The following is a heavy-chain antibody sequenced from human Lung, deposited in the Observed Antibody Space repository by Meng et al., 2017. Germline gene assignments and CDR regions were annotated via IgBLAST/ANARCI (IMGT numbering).Heavy chain of an antibody. CDR2: INRDGTKP. D-gene: IGHD1-1*01. J-gene: IGHJ1*01. CDR3: TNDRLNH. V-gene: IGHV3-74*01. Sequence: VGSGGGLVPLGGHPRFSCAASGFTFTDHWMHWVRQGPGKGMVWVSRINRDGTKPTYADSVKGRFTISRDNAKNTLYLQMNNLRAEDTAFYYCTNDRLNHWGQGALVTVSS. CDR1: GFTFTDHW.